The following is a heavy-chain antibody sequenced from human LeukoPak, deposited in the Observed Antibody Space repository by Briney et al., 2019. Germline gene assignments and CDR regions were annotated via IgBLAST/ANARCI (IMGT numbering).Heavy chain of an antibody. J-gene: IGHJ4*02. CDR2: VNPSGGST. V-gene: IGHV1-46*01. CDR1: GYTFTSYY. CDR3: ARDHEYYYGSGSYYPGGCDY. D-gene: IGHD3-10*01. Sequence: ASVKVSCKASGYTFTSYYMHWVRQAPGQGLEWMGIVNPSGGSTSYAQKFQGRVTMTRDTSTSTVYMELSSLRSEDTAVYYCARDHEYYYGSGSYYPGGCDYWGQGTLVTVSS.